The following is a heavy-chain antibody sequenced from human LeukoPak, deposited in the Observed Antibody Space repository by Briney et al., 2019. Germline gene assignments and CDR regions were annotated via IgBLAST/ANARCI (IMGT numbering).Heavy chain of an antibody. CDR3: ASQLGPGGTAMVYYFDY. J-gene: IGHJ4*02. V-gene: IGHV4-31*03. Sequence: SETLSLTCTVSGGSISSGGYYWSWIRQHPGKGLEWIGYIYYSGSTYYNPSLKSRVTISVDTSKNQFSLKLSSVTAADTAVYYCASQLGPGGTAMVYYFDYWGQGTRVTVSS. D-gene: IGHD5-18*01. CDR1: GGSISSGGYY. CDR2: IYYSGST.